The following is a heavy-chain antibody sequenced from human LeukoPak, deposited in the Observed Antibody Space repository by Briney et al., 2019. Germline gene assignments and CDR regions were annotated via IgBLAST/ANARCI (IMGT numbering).Heavy chain of an antibody. D-gene: IGHD6-13*01. CDR2: INPITGTT. CDR1: GYTFTNYF. CDR3: ARDGWGSSWPDY. Sequence: ASVKVSCKASGYTFTNYFMHWVRQAPGQGLEWMGIINPITGTTTYAQKFQGRVTITRDTSASTAYMELSSLRSEDTAVYYCARDGWGSSWPDYWGQGTLVTVSS. V-gene: IGHV1-46*01. J-gene: IGHJ4*02.